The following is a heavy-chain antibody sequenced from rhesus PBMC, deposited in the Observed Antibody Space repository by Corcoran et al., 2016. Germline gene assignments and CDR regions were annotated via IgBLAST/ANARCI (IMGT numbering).Heavy chain of an antibody. CDR3: ASGGYRSSQYFDY. D-gene: IGHD5-24*01. J-gene: IGHJ4*01. Sequence: QLQLQESGPGLVKPSETLSLTCTVSGGSISSNYWSWIRQHPGTGLEWIGLISGRGGSTHYNPPLKRRVTISTDTSKNQFSLKLSSVTAADTAVYYVASGGYRSSQYFDYWGQGVLVTVAS. CDR2: ISGRGGST. CDR1: GGSISSNY. V-gene: IGHV4-173*01.